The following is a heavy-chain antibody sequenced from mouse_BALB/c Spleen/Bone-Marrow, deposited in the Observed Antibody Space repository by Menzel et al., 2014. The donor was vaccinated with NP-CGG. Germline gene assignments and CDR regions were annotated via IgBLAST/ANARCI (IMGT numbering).Heavy chain of an antibody. CDR2: INPYNDGT. J-gene: IGHJ1*01. V-gene: IGHV1-14*01. D-gene: IGHD2-1*01. Sequence: EVQLQQSGPELVKPGASVKMSCKASGYTFTSYVMHWVKQKPGQGLEWIGYINPYNDGTKYNEKFKGKATLTSDKSSSTAYMELSSLTSEDAAVYYCARDGNPYWYFDVWGAGTTVTVSS. CDR3: ARDGNPYWYFDV. CDR1: GYTFTSYV.